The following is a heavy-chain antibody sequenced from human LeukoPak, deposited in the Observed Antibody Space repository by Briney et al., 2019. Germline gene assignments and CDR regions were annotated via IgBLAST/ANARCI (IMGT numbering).Heavy chain of an antibody. Sequence: GGSLRLSCAASGLTFSTYWMHWVRQAPGKGLVWVSRINTDGSSTYYADSVKGRFTISRDNSKNTLYLQMNGLRAEDTAVYYCAKDLYYYGSGSSPLGYWGQGTLVTVSS. D-gene: IGHD3-10*01. CDR1: GLTFSTYW. CDR3: AKDLYYYGSGSSPLGY. V-gene: IGHV3-74*01. CDR2: INTDGSST. J-gene: IGHJ4*02.